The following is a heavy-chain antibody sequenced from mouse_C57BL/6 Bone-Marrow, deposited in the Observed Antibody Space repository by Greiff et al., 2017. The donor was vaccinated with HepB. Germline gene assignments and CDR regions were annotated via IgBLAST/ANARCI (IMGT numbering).Heavy chain of an antibody. CDR2: IYPRSGNT. J-gene: IGHJ1*03. CDR3: ARPAIYYYGSSYPHWYFDV. V-gene: IGHV1-81*01. CDR1: GYTFTSYG. D-gene: IGHD1-1*01. Sequence: QVQLKESGAELARPGASVKLSCKASGYTFTSYGISWVKQRTGQGLEWIGEIYPRSGNTYYNEKFKGKATLTADKSSSTAYMELRSLTSEDSAVYFCARPAIYYYGSSYPHWYFDVWGTGTTVTVSS.